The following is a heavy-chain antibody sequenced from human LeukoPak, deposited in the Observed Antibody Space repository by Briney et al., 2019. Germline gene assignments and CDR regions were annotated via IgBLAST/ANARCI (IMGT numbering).Heavy chain of an antibody. CDR2: INPDNGGS. D-gene: IGHD5-12*01. Sequence: ASVKVSCKASGYAFAGYYIHWFRQAPGQGLEWMGWINPDNGGSGDAQKFQGRVTLTRDMSVNTVYMELTRLRSDDTAMYYCARGPITAAFDYWGQGTLVTVSS. CDR3: ARGPITAAFDY. CDR1: GYAFAGYY. V-gene: IGHV1-2*02. J-gene: IGHJ4*02.